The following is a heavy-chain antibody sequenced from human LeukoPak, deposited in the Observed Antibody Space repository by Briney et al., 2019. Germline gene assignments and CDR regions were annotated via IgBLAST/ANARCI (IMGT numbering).Heavy chain of an antibody. Sequence: PGGSLRLSCAASGFTFSSRWMGWVRQAPGKGLEWVANIRNDGLTQYYVDSVKGRFTISRDNAKDSLSLQMSSLRAEDTAVYFCARHGDYCFDLWGQGTLVTVSS. V-gene: IGHV3-7*01. D-gene: IGHD4-17*01. J-gene: IGHJ4*02. CDR3: ARHGDYCFDL. CDR2: IRNDGLTQ. CDR1: GFTFSSRW.